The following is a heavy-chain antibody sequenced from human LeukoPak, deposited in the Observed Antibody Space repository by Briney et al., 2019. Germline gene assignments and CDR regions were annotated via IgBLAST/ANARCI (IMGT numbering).Heavy chain of an antibody. J-gene: IGHJ2*01. V-gene: IGHV4-59*08. CDR3: ARHEENSSGWYGWYFDL. D-gene: IGHD6-19*01. Sequence: PSEILSLTCTVSGGSISSYYWSWIRQPPGKGLEWIGYIYYSGSTNYNPSLKSRVTISVDTSKNQFSLKLSSVTAADTAVYYCARHEENSSGWYGWYFDLWGRGTLVTVSS. CDR2: IYYSGST. CDR1: GGSISSYY.